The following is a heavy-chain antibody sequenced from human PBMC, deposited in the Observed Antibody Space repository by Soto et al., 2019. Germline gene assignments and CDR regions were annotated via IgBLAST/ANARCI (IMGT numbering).Heavy chain of an antibody. J-gene: IGHJ4*02. Sequence: GGSLRLSCAASGFTFSSYSMHWVRQAPGKGLEWVAVISYDGSNKYYADSVKGRFTISRDNSKDTLYLQMNSLRAEDTAVYYCARDVYSSTWYYFHYWGQGTLVTVSS. D-gene: IGHD6-13*01. CDR2: ISYDGSNK. CDR3: ARDVYSSTWYYFHY. V-gene: IGHV3-30-3*01. CDR1: GFTFSSYS.